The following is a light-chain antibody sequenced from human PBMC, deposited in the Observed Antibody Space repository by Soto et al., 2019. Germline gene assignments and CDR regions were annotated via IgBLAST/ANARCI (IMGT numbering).Light chain of an antibody. V-gene: IGLV2-14*01. J-gene: IGLJ3*02. CDR1: MRDVGAYNL. CDR3: SSYTASSTLV. Sequence: QSALTQPASVSGSAGQSITISCSGTMRDVGAYNLVSWYQQHPGTAPKLIIYEVRKRPSGISSRFSGSRSGNTASLTISGLQAADEGDYYCSSYTASSTLVFGGGTKLTVL. CDR2: EVR.